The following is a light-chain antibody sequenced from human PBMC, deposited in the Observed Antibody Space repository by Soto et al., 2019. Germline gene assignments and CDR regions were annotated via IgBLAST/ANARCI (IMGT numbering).Light chain of an antibody. Sequence: QSVLTQPASVSGSPEQSITISCTGTSSDVGAYNLVSWYQQHPGKAARLIIYEGSKRPSGISHRFSGSKSDNTASLTISGLRAEDEAHYHCCSYAGSRTFVFGGGTKLTVL. J-gene: IGLJ3*02. CDR1: SSDVGAYNL. CDR3: CSYAGSRTFV. CDR2: EGS. V-gene: IGLV2-23*01.